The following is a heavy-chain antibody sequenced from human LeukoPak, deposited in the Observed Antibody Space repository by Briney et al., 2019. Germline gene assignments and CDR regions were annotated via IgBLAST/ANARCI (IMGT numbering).Heavy chain of an antibody. CDR1: GGSISSYY. D-gene: IGHD3-16*01. J-gene: IGHJ4*02. V-gene: IGHV4-59*12. CDR3: ATPRKGEARSYYFDY. Sequence: SETLSLTCTVSGGSISSYYWSWIRQPPGKGLEWIGYIYYSGSTNYNPSLKSRVTISVDTSKNQFSLKLSSVTAADTAVYYCATPRKGEARSYYFDYWAREPWSPSPQ. CDR2: IYYSGST.